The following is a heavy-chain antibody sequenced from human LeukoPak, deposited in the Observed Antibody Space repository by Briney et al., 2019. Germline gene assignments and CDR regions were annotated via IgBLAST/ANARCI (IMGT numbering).Heavy chain of an antibody. CDR2: IDPSDSYT. Sequence: GESLKISSKGSGYSFTSYWISWVRQMPGKGLEWMGRIDPSDSYTNYSPSFQGHVTISADKSISTAYLQWSSLKASDTAMYYCARERYFDWLSSFDYWGQGTLVTVSS. J-gene: IGHJ4*02. D-gene: IGHD3-9*01. CDR1: GYSFTSYW. CDR3: ARERYFDWLSSFDY. V-gene: IGHV5-10-1*01.